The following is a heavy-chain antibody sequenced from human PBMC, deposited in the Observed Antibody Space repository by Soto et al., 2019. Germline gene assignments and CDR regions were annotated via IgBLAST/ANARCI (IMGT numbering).Heavy chain of an antibody. J-gene: IGHJ4*02. V-gene: IGHV1-46*01. CDR2: INPSGGST. D-gene: IGHD6-19*01. Sequence: ASVKVSCKASGYTFTSYYMHWVRQAPGQGLEWMGIINPSGGSTSYAQKFQGRVTMTRDTSTSTVYMELSSLRSEDTAVYYCARDRAAVAGTEEFDSWGQGTLVTVS. CDR3: ARDRAAVAGTEEFDS. CDR1: GYTFTSYY.